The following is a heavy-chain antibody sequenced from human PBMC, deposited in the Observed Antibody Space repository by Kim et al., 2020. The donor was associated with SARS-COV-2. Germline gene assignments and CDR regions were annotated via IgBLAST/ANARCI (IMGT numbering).Heavy chain of an antibody. Sequence: TRYSPSFHGQVTISADKSISTAYRQWSSLKASDTAMYYCARRGDYDIGSDYWGQGTLVTVSS. V-gene: IGHV5-51*01. D-gene: IGHD3-9*01. CDR3: ARRGDYDIGSDY. CDR2: T. J-gene: IGHJ4*02.